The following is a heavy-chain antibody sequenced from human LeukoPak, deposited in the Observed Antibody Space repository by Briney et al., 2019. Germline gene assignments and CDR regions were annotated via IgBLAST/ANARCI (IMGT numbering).Heavy chain of an antibody. CDR3: ARVRYDSSGYYSHFDY. D-gene: IGHD3-22*01. CDR1: GYTFTSYG. CDR2: ISAYNGNT. V-gene: IGHV1-18*01. J-gene: IGHJ4*02. Sequence: ASVKVSCKASGYTFTSYGISWVRQAPGQGLEWMGWISAYNGNTNYAQKLQGRVTMTTDTSTSTAYMELSSLRSEDTAVYYCARVRYDSSGYYSHFDYWGQGTLVTVSS.